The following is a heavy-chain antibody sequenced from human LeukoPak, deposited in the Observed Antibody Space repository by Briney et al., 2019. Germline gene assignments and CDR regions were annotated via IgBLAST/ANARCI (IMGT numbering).Heavy chain of an antibody. CDR2: IYYSGST. D-gene: IGHD6-6*01. CDR1: GVSISSSSYY. Sequence: SETLSLTCTVSGVSISSSSYYWGWIRQPPGKGLEWIGSIYYSGSTYYNPSLKSRVTISVDTSKNQFSLKLSSVTAADTAVYYCATPSSIAAPSADYWGQGTLVTVSS. V-gene: IGHV4-39*01. J-gene: IGHJ4*02. CDR3: ATPSSIAAPSADY.